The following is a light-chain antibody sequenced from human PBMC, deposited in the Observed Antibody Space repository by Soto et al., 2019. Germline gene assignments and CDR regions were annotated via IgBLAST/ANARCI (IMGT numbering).Light chain of an antibody. V-gene: IGKV1-5*01. CDR3: QQYDSYAWT. Sequence: DIQMTQSTSILSASVGDRVTITCRASQSISSWLAWYQQKPGKAPKLLIYDASSLESGVPSRFSGIGSGTEFTLTITSLQPDDFATYYCQQYDSYAWTFGQGTKVEIK. CDR2: DAS. J-gene: IGKJ1*01. CDR1: QSISSW.